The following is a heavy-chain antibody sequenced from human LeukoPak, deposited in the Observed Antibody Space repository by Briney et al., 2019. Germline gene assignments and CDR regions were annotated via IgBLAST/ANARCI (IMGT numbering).Heavy chain of an antibody. CDR3: ARGPSVLAAIDN. CDR1: GFIFSRYW. CDR2: INNDGSIT. Sequence: PAGSLPLSCAASGFIFSRYWMHWVRQAPGKELVWVSRINNDGSITNSADSVKGRFTISRDNAKDMLYLQMDSLRVEDTAIYYCARGPSVLAAIDNWGQGTLV. V-gene: IGHV3-74*01. J-gene: IGHJ4*02. D-gene: IGHD6-25*01.